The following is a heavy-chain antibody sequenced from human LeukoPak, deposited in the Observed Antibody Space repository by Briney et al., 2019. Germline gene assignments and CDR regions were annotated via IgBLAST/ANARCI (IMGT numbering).Heavy chain of an antibody. J-gene: IGHJ4*02. CDR3: ARSYCSSISCPAY. D-gene: IGHD2-2*01. Sequence: PSETLSLTCAVYGGSFSGYYWSWIRQPPGKGLEWIGEINHSGSTNYNPSLKSRVTISVDTSKNQFSLKLSSVTAADTAVYYCARSYCSSISCPAYWGQGTLVTVSS. CDR2: INHSGST. CDR1: GGSFSGYY. V-gene: IGHV4-34*01.